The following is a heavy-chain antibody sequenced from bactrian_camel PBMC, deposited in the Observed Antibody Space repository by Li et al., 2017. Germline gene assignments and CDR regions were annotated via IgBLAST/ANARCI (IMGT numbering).Heavy chain of an antibody. CDR3: AHGWARDSDYCVTSSTEYNY. CDR2: IYNGSNT. V-gene: IGHV3S53*01. J-gene: IGHJ4*01. Sequence: VQLVESGGGSVQPGGSLKISYAVFCLENTRSGYCVGWFRQIPGKEREGVAAIYNGSNTNYADSVKGRFTISSDNAKNTVALQMNSLKPEDTAMYYCAHGWARDSDYCVTSSTEYNYWGQGTQVTVS. CDR1: CLENTRSGYC. D-gene: IGHD3*01.